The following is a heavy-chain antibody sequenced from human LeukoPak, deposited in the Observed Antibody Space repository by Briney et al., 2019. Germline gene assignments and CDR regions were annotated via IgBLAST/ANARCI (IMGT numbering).Heavy chain of an antibody. D-gene: IGHD3-22*01. CDR1: GFTFSSYA. J-gene: IGHJ3*02. Sequence: GGSLRLSCAASGFTFSSYAMSWVRQAPGKGLEWVSAISGSGGSTYYADSVKGRFTISRDNSKNTLYLRMNSLRAEDTAVYYCARTHYDSSGYPPGAFDIWGQGTMVTVSS. V-gene: IGHV3-23*01. CDR3: ARTHYDSSGYPPGAFDI. CDR2: ISGSGGST.